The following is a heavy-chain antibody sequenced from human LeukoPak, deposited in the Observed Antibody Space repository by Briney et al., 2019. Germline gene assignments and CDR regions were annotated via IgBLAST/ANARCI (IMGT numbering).Heavy chain of an antibody. J-gene: IGHJ4*02. CDR1: GFTFSSHG. CDR3: ARSPHGGDYFDY. V-gene: IGHV3-33*07. Sequence: PGGSLRLTCAASGFTFSSHGLYWVRQAPGKGLECVALIWYDGSIKKYVDSVKGRFTISRDNSKNTMYLQMNSLRAEDTAVYYCARSPHGGDYFDYWGQGTLVTVSS. D-gene: IGHD3-10*01. CDR2: IWYDGSIK.